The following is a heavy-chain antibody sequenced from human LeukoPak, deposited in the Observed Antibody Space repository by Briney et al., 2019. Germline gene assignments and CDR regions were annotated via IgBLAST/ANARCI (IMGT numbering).Heavy chain of an antibody. CDR2: ISYDETYK. D-gene: IGHD3-10*01. CDR1: RFTFSNFG. CDR3: AKANAREFDY. Sequence: GGSLRLSCAASRFTFSNFGMHWVRQAPGKGLEWLTVISYDETYKDYADSVKGRFTISRDNSKNALYLQMNSLRAEDTAVYYCAKANAREFDYWGQGTLVTVSS. V-gene: IGHV3-30*18. J-gene: IGHJ4*02.